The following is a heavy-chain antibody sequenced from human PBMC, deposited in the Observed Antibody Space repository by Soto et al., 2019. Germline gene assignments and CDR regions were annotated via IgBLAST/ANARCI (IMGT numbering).Heavy chain of an antibody. J-gene: IGHJ6*02. D-gene: IGHD6-19*01. V-gene: IGHV3-30*18. Sequence: GGSLRLSCAASGFTFSSYGMHWVRQAPGKGLEWVAVISYDGSNKYYADSVKGRFTISRDNSKNTLYLQMNSLRAEDTAVYYCAKENQWLTPYYYGMDVWGQGTTVTVSS. CDR3: AKENQWLTPYYYGMDV. CDR2: ISYDGSNK. CDR1: GFTFSSYG.